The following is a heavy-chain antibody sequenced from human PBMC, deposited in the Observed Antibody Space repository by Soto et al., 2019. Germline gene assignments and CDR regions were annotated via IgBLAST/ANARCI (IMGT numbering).Heavy chain of an antibody. V-gene: IGHV1-3*01. J-gene: IGHJ4*02. CDR1: GYTFTGYV. CDR2: INSGNGNT. Sequence: QVQLVQSGAEVKKPGASVKLSCKTSGYTFTGYVVDWVRQAPGQGLEWMGWINSGNGNTKYSEKFQGRVTITRDTSARTAYMELNSLTSEDTAVYYCARVLTIFGVVIGYWGQGTLVTVSS. D-gene: IGHD3-3*01. CDR3: ARVLTIFGVVIGY.